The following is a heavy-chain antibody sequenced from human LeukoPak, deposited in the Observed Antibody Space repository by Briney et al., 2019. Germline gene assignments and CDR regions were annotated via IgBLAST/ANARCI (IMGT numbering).Heavy chain of an antibody. D-gene: IGHD3-10*01. J-gene: IGHJ5*02. CDR3: ARAALLWSNHDIWFDP. CDR2: IYYSGST. CDR1: GGSISSSSYY. V-gene: IGHV4-39*01. Sequence: PSETLSLTCTVSGGSISSSSYYWGWIRQPPGKGLEWIGSIYYSGSTYYNPPLKSRVTISVDTSKNQFSLKLSSVTAADTAVYYCARAALLWSNHDIWFDPWGQGTLVTVSS.